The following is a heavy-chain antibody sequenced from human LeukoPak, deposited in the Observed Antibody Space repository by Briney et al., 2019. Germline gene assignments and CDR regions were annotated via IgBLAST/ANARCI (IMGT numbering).Heavy chain of an antibody. CDR3: ARQSATAAPLNY. CDR2: IYPDDSDT. V-gene: IGHV5-51*01. J-gene: IGHJ4*02. CDR1: GYSFTSYW. Sequence: GESLKISCKGSGYSFTSYWIGWVRQMPGKGLEWMGMIYPDDSDTRYSPSFQGQVTISADKSISTAYLQWTSLKASDTAIYYCARQSATAAPLNYWGQGTLVTVSS. D-gene: IGHD5-24*01.